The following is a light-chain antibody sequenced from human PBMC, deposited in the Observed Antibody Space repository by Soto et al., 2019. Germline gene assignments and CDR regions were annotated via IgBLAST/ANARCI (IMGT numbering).Light chain of an antibody. V-gene: IGLV2-18*02. CDR3: SSYTSSSTYVV. CDR2: EVS. Sequence: QSALTQPPSVSGSPGQSVTISCTGTSSDVGSYNRVSWYQQPPGTAPKLMIYEVSNRPSGVPDRFSGSKSGNTASLTISGLQAEDEADYYCSSYTSSSTYVVFGEGTKLTVL. J-gene: IGLJ2*01. CDR1: SSDVGSYNR.